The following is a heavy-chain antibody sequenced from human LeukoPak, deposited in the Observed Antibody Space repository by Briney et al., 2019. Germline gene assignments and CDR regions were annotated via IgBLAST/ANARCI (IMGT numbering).Heavy chain of an antibody. CDR3: ARGYSSGWFGDY. J-gene: IGHJ4*02. Sequence: GGSLRLSCAASGFTFSSYAMHWVRQAPGKGLEYVSAISSNGGSTYYANSVKGRFTISRDNSKNTLYLQMGSLRAEDMAVYHYARGYSSGWFGDYWGQGTLVTVSS. CDR2: ISSNGGST. V-gene: IGHV3-64*01. CDR1: GFTFSSYA. D-gene: IGHD6-19*01.